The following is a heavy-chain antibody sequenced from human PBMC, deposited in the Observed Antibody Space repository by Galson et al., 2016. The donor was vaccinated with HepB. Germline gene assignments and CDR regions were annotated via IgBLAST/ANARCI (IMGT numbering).Heavy chain of an antibody. CDR3: ARGGSRPIDY. D-gene: IGHD1-26*01. CDR1: GFTFSSPW. J-gene: IGHJ4*02. V-gene: IGHV3-74*01. Sequence: SLRLSCAASGFTFSSPWMHWVRQAPGKGLVWVSRLNTHGRRPSYADSVKGRFTLSRDNATTTLALQMNSLRAEDTAVYYCARGGSRPIDYWGQGTLVTVAS. CDR2: LNTHGRRP.